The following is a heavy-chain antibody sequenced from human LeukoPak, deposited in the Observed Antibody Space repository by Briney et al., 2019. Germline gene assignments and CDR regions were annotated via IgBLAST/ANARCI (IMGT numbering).Heavy chain of an antibody. V-gene: IGHV1-2*06. CDR2: INSNTGVT. J-gene: IGHJ4*02. Sequence: GATVKVSCKASGYTFIHYFIHWVRQAPGQGLEWMGRINSNTGVTEYTQKFQGRVTMTRDTSITTVYMELSSLTSDDSAAYYCARDYSSTSNWELDYWGQGTLVTVSS. CDR3: ARDYSSTSNWELDY. D-gene: IGHD7-27*01. CDR1: GYTFIHYF.